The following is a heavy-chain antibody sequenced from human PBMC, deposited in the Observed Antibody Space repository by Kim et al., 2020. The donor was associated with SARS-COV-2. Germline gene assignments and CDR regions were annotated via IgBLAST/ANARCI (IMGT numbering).Heavy chain of an antibody. CDR3: AREGITMVHNWFDP. V-gene: IGHV4-30-2*01. CDR1: GGSISSGGYS. CDR2: IYHSGST. J-gene: IGHJ5*02. D-gene: IGHD3-10*01. Sequence: SETLSLTCAVSGGSISSGGYSWSWIRQPPGKGLEWIGYIYHSGSTYYNPSLKSRVTISVDRSKNQFSLKLSSVTAADTAVYYCAREGITMVHNWFDPWGQGNLVTVSS.